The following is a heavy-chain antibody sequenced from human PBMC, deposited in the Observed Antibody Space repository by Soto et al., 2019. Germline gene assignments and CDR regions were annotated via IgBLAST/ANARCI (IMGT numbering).Heavy chain of an antibody. CDR2: IHHSGST. CDR1: GGSISSYY. J-gene: IGHJ5*02. D-gene: IGHD5-18*01. CDR3: ARGAGFSYASTWFDI. Sequence: SETLSLTCTVSGGSISSYYWSWIRQPPGKGLEWIGYIHHSGSTNYNPSLKSRVTISVDTSKNQFSLKLSSVTAADTAVYYCARGAGFSYASTWFDIWGQGTLVTVSS. V-gene: IGHV4-59*01.